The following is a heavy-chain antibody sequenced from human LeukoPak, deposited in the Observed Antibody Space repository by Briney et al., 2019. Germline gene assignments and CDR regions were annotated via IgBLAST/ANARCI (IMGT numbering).Heavy chain of an antibody. V-gene: IGHV1-69*06. Sequence: SVKVSCKASGGTFSSYAISWVRQAPGQGLELMGGFIPIFGTANYAQKFQVRVTITAENSTSTDYMELSSLRYEDTAVYYCATYYYDSSGYSDAFDIWGQGTMVTVSS. CDR1: GGTFSSYA. CDR3: ATYYYDSSGYSDAFDI. CDR2: FIPIFGTA. J-gene: IGHJ3*02. D-gene: IGHD3-22*01.